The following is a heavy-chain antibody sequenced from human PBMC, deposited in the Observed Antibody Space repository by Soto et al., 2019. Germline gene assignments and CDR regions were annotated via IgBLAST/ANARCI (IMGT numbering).Heavy chain of an antibody. CDR1: GFTFSSYS. CDR3: ARANVHIVATHYYYGMDV. CDR2: ISSSSSTI. D-gene: IGHD5-12*01. J-gene: IGHJ6*02. Sequence: GGSLRLSCAASGFTFSSYSMNWVRQAPGKGLEWVSYISSSSSTIYYADSVKGRFTISRDNAKNSLYLQMNSLRDEDTAVYYCARANVHIVATHYYYGMDVWGQGTTVTVSS. V-gene: IGHV3-48*02.